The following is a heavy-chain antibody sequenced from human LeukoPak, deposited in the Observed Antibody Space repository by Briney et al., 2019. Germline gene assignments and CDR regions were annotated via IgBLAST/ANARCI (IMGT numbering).Heavy chain of an antibody. CDR2: IYYSGST. V-gene: IGHV4-59*01. CDR3: ARLRGNYFPDY. Sequence: SVTLSLTCTVSGGSISGYYWSWIRQPPGKGLEWIGYIYYSGSTNYNPSLKSRITISVDTSKNQFSLRLSSVTAADTAVYYCARLRGNYFPDYWGQGTLVTVSS. J-gene: IGHJ4*02. D-gene: IGHD4-11*01. CDR1: GGSISGYY.